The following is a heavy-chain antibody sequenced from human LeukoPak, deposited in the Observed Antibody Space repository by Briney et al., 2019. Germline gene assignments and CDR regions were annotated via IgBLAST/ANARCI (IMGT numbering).Heavy chain of an antibody. CDR1: GGSISSGGYS. D-gene: IGHD3-3*01. Sequence: SQTLSLTCAVPGGSISSGGYSWSWIRQPPGTGLEWIGYIYHSGSTYYNPSLKSRVTISVDRSKNQFSLKLSSVTAADTAVYYCARGQKGIYDFWSGYRNYFDYWGQGTLVTVSS. V-gene: IGHV4-30-2*01. CDR2: IYHSGST. CDR3: ARGQKGIYDFWSGYRNYFDY. J-gene: IGHJ4*02.